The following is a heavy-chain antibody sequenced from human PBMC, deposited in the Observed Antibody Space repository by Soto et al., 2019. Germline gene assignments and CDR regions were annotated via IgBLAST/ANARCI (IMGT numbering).Heavy chain of an antibody. Sequence: GGSLRLSCAASGFTFSSYAMSWVRQAPGKGLEWVSAISGSGSIGYADSVKGRFTISRDNAKNSLYLQMNSLRAEDTALYYCAKDKRISPTGTFDYWGQGTLVTVSS. CDR2: ISGSGSI. V-gene: IGHV3-9*01. CDR1: GFTFSSYA. J-gene: IGHJ4*02. CDR3: AKDKRISPTGTFDY.